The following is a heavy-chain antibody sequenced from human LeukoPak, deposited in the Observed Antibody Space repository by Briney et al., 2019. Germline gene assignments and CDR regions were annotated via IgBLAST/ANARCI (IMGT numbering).Heavy chain of an antibody. CDR1: GFTFSTYS. Sequence: PGGSLRLSCAASGFTFSTYSLNWLRQAPGRGLEWVSSISSKSNYIYYADSVKGRFTISRDNTKNSLYLHMVSLRAADTAVYYCAAFGWSDGMVGDYWGQGTLVTVSS. D-gene: IGHD1-1*01. V-gene: IGHV3-21*01. CDR3: AAFGWSDGMVGDY. J-gene: IGHJ4*02. CDR2: ISSKSNYI.